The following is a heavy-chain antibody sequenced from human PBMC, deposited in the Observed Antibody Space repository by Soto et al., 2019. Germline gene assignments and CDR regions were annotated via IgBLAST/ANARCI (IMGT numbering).Heavy chain of an antibody. CDR1: GYSISSGYY. CDR2: IYHSGST. J-gene: IGHJ4*02. CDR3: ARVDSSSGFDY. V-gene: IGHV4-38-2*01. D-gene: IGHD6-6*01. Sequence: SETLSLTCAVSGYSISSGYYWGWIRQPPGKGLEWIGCIYHSGSTYYNPSLKSRVTISVDTSKNQFSLRLTSVTAADTAVYYCARVDSSSGFDYWGQGTLVTVSS.